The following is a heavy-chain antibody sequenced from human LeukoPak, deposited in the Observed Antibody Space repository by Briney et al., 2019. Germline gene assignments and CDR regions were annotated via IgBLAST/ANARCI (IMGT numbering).Heavy chain of an antibody. CDR2: ISSRSTYI. CDR3: AKSTRAVMAMMDV. V-gene: IGHV3-21*01. D-gene: IGHD3-16*01. Sequence: GGSLRLSCGVSGLTFSNYEMNWVRQAPGKGLEWVSSISSRSTYIYHADSVKGRFTISRDNAKNSLFLQMNSLRAEDTAVYFCAKSTRAVMAMMDVWGKGTTVTVSS. CDR1: GLTFSNYE. J-gene: IGHJ6*04.